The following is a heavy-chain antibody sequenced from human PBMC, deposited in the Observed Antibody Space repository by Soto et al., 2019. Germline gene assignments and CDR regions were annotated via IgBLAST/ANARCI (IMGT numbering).Heavy chain of an antibody. CDR3: ARDANYCSGGSCYRRGVNWFDP. CDR2: IIPIFGTA. Sequence: SVKVSCKASGGTFSSYAISWVRQAPGQGLEWMGGIIPIFGTANYAQKFQGRVTITADESTSTAYMELSSLRSEDTAVYYCARDANYCSGGSCYRRGVNWFDPWGQGTLLTVSS. D-gene: IGHD2-15*01. J-gene: IGHJ5*02. V-gene: IGHV1-69*13. CDR1: GGTFSSYA.